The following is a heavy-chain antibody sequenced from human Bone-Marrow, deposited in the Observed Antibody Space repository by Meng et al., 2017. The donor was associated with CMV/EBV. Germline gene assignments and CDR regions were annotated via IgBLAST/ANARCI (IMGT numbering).Heavy chain of an antibody. CDR3: TRDNIVVVPAVLLSYYYGMDV. CDR1: GFTFSSYS. D-gene: IGHD2-2*01. Sequence: GESLKISCAASGFTFSSYSMNWVRQAPGKGLEWVGFIRSKAYGGTTEYAASVKGRFTISRDDSKSIAYLQMNSLKTEDTAVYYCTRDNIVVVPAVLLSYYYGMDVWGQGTTVTVSS. CDR2: IRSKAYGGTT. V-gene: IGHV3-49*04. J-gene: IGHJ6*02.